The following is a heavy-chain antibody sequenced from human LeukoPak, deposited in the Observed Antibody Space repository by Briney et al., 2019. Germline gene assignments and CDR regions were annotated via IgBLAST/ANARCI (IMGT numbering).Heavy chain of an antibody. CDR2: ISSSGSTI. V-gene: IGHV3-11*01. CDR3: ARWSIWGYYFDY. D-gene: IGHD3-16*01. Sequence: GGSLRLSCAASGFTFSDFYMSWIRQAPGKGLEWVSYISSSGSTIYYADSVKGRFTISRDNAKNSLYLQMNSLRAEDTAVYYCARWSIWGYYFDYWGQGTLVTVSS. J-gene: IGHJ4*02. CDR1: GFTFSDFY.